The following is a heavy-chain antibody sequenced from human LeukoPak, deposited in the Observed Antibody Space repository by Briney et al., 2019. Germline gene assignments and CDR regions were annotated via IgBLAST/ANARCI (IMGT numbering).Heavy chain of an antibody. CDR1: GYSFTSYG. CDR3: TRGRFSSGWNLLGY. CDR2: ISAYNGNT. J-gene: IGHJ4*02. D-gene: IGHD6-19*01. Sequence: ASVKVSCKTSGYSFTSYGISWVRQAPGQGLEWMGWISAYNGNTNYAQKVQGRVTMTTDTSTSTAYMELRSLRSDDTAVYYCTRGRFSSGWNLLGYWGQGSLVIVSS. V-gene: IGHV1-18*01.